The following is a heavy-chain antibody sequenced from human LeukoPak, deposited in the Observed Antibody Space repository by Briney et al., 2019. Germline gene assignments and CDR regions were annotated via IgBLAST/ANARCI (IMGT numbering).Heavy chain of an antibody. D-gene: IGHD3-9*01. CDR2: ISGSGGST. V-gene: IGHV3-23*01. CDR1: GFTFSSCA. J-gene: IGHJ4*02. CDR3: AKVVWEYDILTGYYSAYYFDY. Sequence: GGSLRLSCAASGFTFSSCAMSWVRQAPGKGLEWVSAISGSGGSTYYADSVKGRFTISRDNSKNTLYLQMNSLRAEDTAVYYCAKVVWEYDILTGYYSAYYFDYWGQGTLVTVSS.